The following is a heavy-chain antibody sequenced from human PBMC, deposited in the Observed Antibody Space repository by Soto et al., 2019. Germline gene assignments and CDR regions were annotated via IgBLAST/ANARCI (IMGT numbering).Heavy chain of an antibody. D-gene: IGHD6-19*01. Sequence: ASVKVSCKASGYTFTSYAMHWVRQAPGQRLEWMGWINAGNGNTKYSQKFQGRVTITRDTSASTAYMELSSLRSEDTAVYYCASSFRVNSSGWLQIDYWGQGTLVTVSS. CDR1: GYTFTSYA. J-gene: IGHJ4*02. CDR3: ASSFRVNSSGWLQIDY. CDR2: INAGNGNT. V-gene: IGHV1-3*01.